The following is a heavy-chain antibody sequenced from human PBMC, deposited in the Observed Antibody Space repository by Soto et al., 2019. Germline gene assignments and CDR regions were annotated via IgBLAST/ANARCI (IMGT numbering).Heavy chain of an antibody. Sequence: EVQLLESGGGLVQPGGSLRLSCAASGFIFSSYSMNWVRQAPGKGLEWVSSISSSSSYIYYADSVKGRFTISRDNAKNSLYLQMNSLRAEDTAVYYCARDLVPGTTGSLDYWGQGTLVTVSS. CDR3: ARDLVPGTTGSLDY. CDR1: GFIFSSYS. D-gene: IGHD1-1*01. CDR2: ISSSSSYI. J-gene: IGHJ4*02. V-gene: IGHV3-21*01.